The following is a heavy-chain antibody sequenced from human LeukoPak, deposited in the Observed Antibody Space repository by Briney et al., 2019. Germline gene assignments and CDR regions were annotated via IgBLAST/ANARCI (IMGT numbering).Heavy chain of an antibody. CDR3: ARGPLIVVVPAVNYYYYMDV. J-gene: IGHJ6*03. Sequence: SQTLSLTCTVSGGSIGSGSYYWSWIRQPAGKGLEWIGRIYTSGSTNYNPSLKSRVTISLDTSKNQFSLKLSSVTAADTAVYYCARGPLIVVVPAVNYYYYMDVWGKGTTVTVSS. CDR2: IYTSGST. D-gene: IGHD2-2*01. V-gene: IGHV4-61*02. CDR1: GGSIGSGSYY.